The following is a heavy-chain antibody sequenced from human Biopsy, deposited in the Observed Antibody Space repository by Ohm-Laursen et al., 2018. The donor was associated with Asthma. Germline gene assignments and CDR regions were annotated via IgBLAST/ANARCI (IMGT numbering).Heavy chain of an antibody. D-gene: IGHD2-2*01. V-gene: IGHV1-69*01. Sequence: GSSVKVSCKSLGGIFNTYVIGWVRQAPGQGLEWMGGINSVFGTTTYPQKFQDRVTITADDSTSTVYMELSSLRSEDTAVYYCARKAGSCISRTCYSLDFWGQGTLVTVSS. CDR3: ARKAGSCISRTCYSLDF. CDR2: INSVFGTT. CDR1: GGIFNTYV. J-gene: IGHJ4*02.